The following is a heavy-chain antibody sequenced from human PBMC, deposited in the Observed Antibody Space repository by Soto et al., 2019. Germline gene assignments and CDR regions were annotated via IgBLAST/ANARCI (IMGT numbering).Heavy chain of an antibody. CDR3: ATELGYCSSTSCYDAFDI. D-gene: IGHD2-2*01. V-gene: IGHV1-24*01. CDR1: GYTITEVS. J-gene: IGHJ3*02. Sequence: XXVKVSGKISGYTITEVSIHCVRHDPRKGLEWMGGFDPEDGETIYAQKFQGRVTMTEDTSTDTAYMELSSLRSEDTAVYYCATELGYCSSTSCYDAFDIWGQGTMVTVSS. CDR2: FDPEDGET.